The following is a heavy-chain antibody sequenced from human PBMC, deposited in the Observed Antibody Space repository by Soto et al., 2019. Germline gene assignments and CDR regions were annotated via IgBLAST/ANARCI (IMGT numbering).Heavy chain of an antibody. D-gene: IGHD3-10*01. Sequence: QVHLVKSGAEVKKPGASVKVSCKASGYTFTNYDINWVRQAPGQGLEWMGWISTYTGNTNYAQKLQGRVTMTTDTATRTAYMELRSLRSDDTAVYYCARGYYYGSGRPTPGGMDVWGQGTTVTVSS. CDR3: ARGYYYGSGRPTPGGMDV. CDR1: GYTFTNYD. J-gene: IGHJ6*02. V-gene: IGHV1-18*01. CDR2: ISTYTGNT.